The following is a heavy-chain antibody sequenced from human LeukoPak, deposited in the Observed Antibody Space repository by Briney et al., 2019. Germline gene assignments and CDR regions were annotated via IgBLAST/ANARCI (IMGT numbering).Heavy chain of an antibody. V-gene: IGHV3-23*01. J-gene: IGHJ4*02. D-gene: IGHD6-6*01. CDR2: IGGSGGDT. CDR3: AREEAVRRFGHDY. Sequence: PGGSLRLSCAASGFTFSNYGMTWVRQAPRKGLEWVSAIGGSGGDTYYADSVKGRFTISRDNSKNTLNLQMNSLRAEDSAVYYCAREEAVRRFGHDYWGQGMLVTVSS. CDR1: GFTFSNYG.